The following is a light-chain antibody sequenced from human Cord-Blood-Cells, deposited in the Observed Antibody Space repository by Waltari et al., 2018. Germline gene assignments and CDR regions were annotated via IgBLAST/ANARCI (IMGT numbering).Light chain of an antibody. J-gene: IGLJ3*02. CDR3: CSYAGSWV. Sequence: QSALTQPASVSGSHGQSITLPCTGTSRHVGRSYLVSWYQQHPGKAPKLMIYEGSKRPSGVSNRFSGSKSGNTASLTISGLQAEDEADYYCCSYAGSWVFGGGTKLTVL. V-gene: IGLV2-23*01. CDR2: EGS. CDR1: SRHVGRSYL.